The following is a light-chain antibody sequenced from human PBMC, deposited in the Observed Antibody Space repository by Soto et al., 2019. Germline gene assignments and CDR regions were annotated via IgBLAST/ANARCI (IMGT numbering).Light chain of an antibody. V-gene: IGKV3-20*01. J-gene: IGKJ5*01. CDR2: GAS. Sequence: EILLTQSPATLSVSPGERATLSCLASQSVDSNLAWYQQKPGQAPRLLIYGASTRATAIPARFSGSGSGTDFTLTISRLEPEDFAVYYCQQYGSSPTITFGQGTRLEI. CDR1: QSVDSN. CDR3: QQYGSSPTIT.